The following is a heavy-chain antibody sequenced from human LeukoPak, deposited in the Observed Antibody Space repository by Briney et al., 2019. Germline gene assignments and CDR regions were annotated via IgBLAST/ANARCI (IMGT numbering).Heavy chain of an antibody. V-gene: IGHV1-18*04. D-gene: IGHD4-17*01. CDR2: ISGYKGNT. CDR3: ARSHGDYVVYLYMDV. CDR1: GYTFSSYG. Sequence: GASVKVSCKASGYTFSSYGFSWVRQAPGQGLEWMGWISGYKGNTNYAQKLQGRITMTTDTSTNTAYMELRSLRSDDTAVYYCARSHGDYVVYLYMDVWGKGTTVTVSS. J-gene: IGHJ6*03.